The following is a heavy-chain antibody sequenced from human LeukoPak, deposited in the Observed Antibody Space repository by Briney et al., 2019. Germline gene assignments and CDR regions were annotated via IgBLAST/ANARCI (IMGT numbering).Heavy chain of an antibody. CDR2: IRYDGSNK. Sequence: GGSLRLSCAASGFTFSSYGMHWVRQAPGKGLEWVAFIRYDGSNKYYADSVKGRFTISRDNSKNTLYLQMNSLRAEDTAVYYCAKTPQWLVRGYFDYWGQGTLVTVSS. J-gene: IGHJ4*02. CDR1: GFTFSSYG. V-gene: IGHV3-30*02. D-gene: IGHD6-19*01. CDR3: AKTPQWLVRGYFDY.